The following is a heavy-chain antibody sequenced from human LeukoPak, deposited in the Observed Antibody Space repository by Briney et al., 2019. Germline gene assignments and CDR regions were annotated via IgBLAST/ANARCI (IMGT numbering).Heavy chain of an antibody. CDR3: ARDRDYYGSGSSNFDY. V-gene: IGHV3-7*01. CDR1: GFTFSTYW. D-gene: IGHD3-10*01. CDR2: IKQDGSEK. Sequence: GGSLRLSCAASGFTFSTYWMSWVRKAPGKGREWVANIKQDGSEKYYVDSVKGRLTISRDNAKNSLYLQMNTLRPEDTAVYYCARDRDYYGSGSSNFDYWGQGTLVTVSS. J-gene: IGHJ4*02.